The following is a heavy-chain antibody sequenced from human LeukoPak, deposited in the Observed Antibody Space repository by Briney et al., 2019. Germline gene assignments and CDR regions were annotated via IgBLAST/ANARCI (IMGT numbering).Heavy chain of an antibody. CDR3: AREVQYYYGSGSYYYDY. D-gene: IGHD3-10*01. J-gene: IGHJ4*02. Sequence: SVKVSCRASGGTFSSYAISWVRQAPGEGLEWMGGIIPIFGTANYAQKFQGRVTITADESTSTAYMELSSLRSEDTAVYYCAREVQYYYGSGSYYYDYWGQGTLVTVSS. V-gene: IGHV1-69*01. CDR2: IIPIFGTA. CDR1: GGTFSSYA.